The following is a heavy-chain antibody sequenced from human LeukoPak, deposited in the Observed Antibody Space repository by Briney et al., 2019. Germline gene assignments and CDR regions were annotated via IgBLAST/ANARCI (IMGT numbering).Heavy chain of an antibody. J-gene: IGHJ6*04. D-gene: IGHD3-10*02. CDR3: AELGITMIGGV. CDR2: IKQDGSEK. Sequence: GGSLRLSCAASGFTFSSYWMSWVRQVPGKGLEWVANIKQDGSEKDYVDSVKGRFTISRDNAKNSLYLQMNSLRAEDTAVYYCAELGITMIGGVWGKGTTVTISS. CDR1: GFTFSSYW. V-gene: IGHV3-7*01.